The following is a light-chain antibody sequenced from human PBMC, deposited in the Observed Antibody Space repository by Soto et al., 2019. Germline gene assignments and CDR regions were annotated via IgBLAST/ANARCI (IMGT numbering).Light chain of an antibody. V-gene: IGLV2-23*01. J-gene: IGLJ1*01. CDR3: CSYAGNSIYV. Sequence: QSALTQPASVSGSPGQSITISCPGTSSDVGSYNLVSWYQQHPGKAPKVMIYEGSKRPSGVSNRFSASKSGTTSSLTISGLQAEVYADYYCCSYAGNSIYVFGSGTRVTVL. CDR1: SSDVGSYNL. CDR2: EGS.